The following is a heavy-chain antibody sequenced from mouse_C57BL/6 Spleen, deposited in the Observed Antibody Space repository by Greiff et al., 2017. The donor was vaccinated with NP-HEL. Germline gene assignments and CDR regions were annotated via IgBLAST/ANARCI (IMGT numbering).Heavy chain of an antibody. CDR2: IYPRSGNT. J-gene: IGHJ3*01. Sequence: QVQLQQSGAELARPGASVKLSCKASGYTFTSYGISWVKQRTGQGLEWIGEIYPRSGNTYYNEKFKGKATLTADKSSSTAYMELRSLTSEDSAVYFCAFGYYGSSPFAYWGQGTLVTVSA. CDR1: GYTFTSYG. CDR3: AFGYYGSSPFAY. D-gene: IGHD1-1*01. V-gene: IGHV1-81*01.